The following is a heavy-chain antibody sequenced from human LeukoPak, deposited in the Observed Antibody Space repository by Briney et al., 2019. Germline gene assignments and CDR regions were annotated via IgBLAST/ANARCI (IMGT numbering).Heavy chain of an antibody. CDR2: IDPSDSYT. CDR3: ARHAMDCSGGSCYFVYFDY. D-gene: IGHD2-15*01. Sequence: GESLKISCKGSGYSFTSYWISWVRQMPGKGLEWMGRIDPSDSYTNYSPSFQGPVTISADKSISTAYLQWSSLKASDTAMYYCARHAMDCSGGSCYFVYFDYWGQGTLVTVSS. J-gene: IGHJ4*02. V-gene: IGHV5-10-1*01. CDR1: GYSFTSYW.